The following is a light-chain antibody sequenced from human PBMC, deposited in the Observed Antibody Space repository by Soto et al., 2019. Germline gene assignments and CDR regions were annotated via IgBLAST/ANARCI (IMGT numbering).Light chain of an antibody. CDR2: DVV. CDR3: SSYTSSSTSVV. Sequence: QSVLTKPASVSGSPGQSITISCTGTSSDVGGYNYVSWNQQHSGKAPKLMIYDVVIRPSGVSNRFSGSKSGNTASLTISGLKAEDESDYYCSSYTSSSTSVVFGGGTKLTVL. V-gene: IGLV2-14*01. CDR1: SSDVGGYNY. J-gene: IGLJ2*01.